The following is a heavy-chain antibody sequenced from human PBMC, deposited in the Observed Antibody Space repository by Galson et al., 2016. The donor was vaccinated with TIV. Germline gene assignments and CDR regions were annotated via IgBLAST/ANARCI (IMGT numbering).Heavy chain of an antibody. Sequence: ETLSLTCTVPGYSINSHYFWAWLRQPPGKGLEWIGSFFHPGAVYYNPSLERRVTMSGDTTKTHFSLRLTSVTAADTAIYYCTRHIGGDFGDYVGQGILVTVSS. CDR3: TRHIGGDFGDY. CDR1: GYSINSHYF. J-gene: IGHJ4*02. V-gene: IGHV4-38-2*02. D-gene: IGHD2-21*02. CDR2: FFHPGAV.